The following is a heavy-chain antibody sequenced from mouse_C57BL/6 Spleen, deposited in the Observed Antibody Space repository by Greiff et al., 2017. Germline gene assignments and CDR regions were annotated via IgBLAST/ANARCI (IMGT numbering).Heavy chain of an antibody. D-gene: IGHD2-5*01. CDR3: ATYYSNYDYFDY. V-gene: IGHV1-81*01. J-gene: IGHJ2*01. CDR1: GYTFTSYG. CDR2: IYPRSGNT. Sequence: QVQLKQSGAELARPGASVKLSCKASGYTFTSYGISWVKQRTGQGLEWIGEIYPRSGNTYYNEQFKGKATLTADKSSSTAYMELRSLTSEDSAVYFCATYYSNYDYFDYWGQGTTLTVSS.